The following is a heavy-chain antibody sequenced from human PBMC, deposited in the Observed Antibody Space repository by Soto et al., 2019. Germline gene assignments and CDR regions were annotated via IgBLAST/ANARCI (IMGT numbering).Heavy chain of an antibody. CDR2: ISAYNGNT. J-gene: IGHJ6*02. CDR3: AREVESYSGNYYYGMDV. D-gene: IGHD1-26*01. Sequence: ASVKVSCKASGYTFTSYGISWVRQAPGQGLEWMGWISAYNGNTNYAQKLQGRVTMTTDTSTSTAYMELRSLRSDVTAVYYCAREVESYSGNYYYGMDVWGQGTTVTAP. V-gene: IGHV1-18*01. CDR1: GYTFTSYG.